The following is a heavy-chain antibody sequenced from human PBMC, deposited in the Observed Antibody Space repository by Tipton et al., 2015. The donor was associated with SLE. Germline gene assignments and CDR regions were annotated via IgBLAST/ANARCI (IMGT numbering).Heavy chain of an antibody. J-gene: IGHJ4*02. CDR2: IKQDGSEK. CDR1: GFTFSSYW. D-gene: IGHD3-22*01. V-gene: IGHV3-7*01. CDR3: ARPYYYDSSPFDY. Sequence: SLRLSCAASGFTFSSYWMSWVRQAPGKGLEWVANIKQDGSEKYYVDSVKGRFTISRDNAKNSLYLQMNSLRAEDTAVYYCARPYYYDSSPFDYWGQGTLVTVSS.